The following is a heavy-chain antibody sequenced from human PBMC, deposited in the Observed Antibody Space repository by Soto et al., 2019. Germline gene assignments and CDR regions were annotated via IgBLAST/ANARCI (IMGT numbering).Heavy chain of an antibody. CDR2: LSYDGSNE. CDR1: GFTFSSYG. CDR3: AIDLRRAFYRMDV. Sequence: QVQLVESGGGVVQPGTSLRLSCAASGFTFSSYGMHWVRQAPGKGLEWVTLLSYDGSNEYYADSVKGRFTISRDNSKNTLYLQMNSLRTEDTAVYYCAIDLRRAFYRMDVWGKGNTVTVPS. V-gene: IGHV3-30*03. D-gene: IGHD3-9*01. J-gene: IGHJ6*04.